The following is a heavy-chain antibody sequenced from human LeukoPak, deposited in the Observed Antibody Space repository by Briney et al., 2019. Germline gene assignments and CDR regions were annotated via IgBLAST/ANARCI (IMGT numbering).Heavy chain of an antibody. J-gene: IGHJ4*02. CDR1: GFTFRDYY. CDR2: ISSSGSTI. V-gene: IGHV3-11*01. D-gene: IGHD6-19*01. Sequence: GGSLRLSCAASGFTFRDYYMSWIRQAPGKGLEWVSYISSSGSTIYYADSVKGRFTISRDNARNSLYLQMNSLRAEDTAVYYCARSPTGSSGWRPLDYWGQGTLVTVSS. CDR3: ARSPTGSSGWRPLDY.